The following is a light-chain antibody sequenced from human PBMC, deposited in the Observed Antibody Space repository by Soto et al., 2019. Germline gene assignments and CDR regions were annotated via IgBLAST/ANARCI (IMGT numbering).Light chain of an antibody. J-gene: IGKJ1*01. V-gene: IGKV3-15*01. Sequence: EIVMTQSPATLSVSPGERATLSCRASQSVTSNLAWYQQKPGQAPRLLIYGASTRATGIPARFSGSGSGTEFNLTISRLQSEDFAVYYCQHYNNWPPWTFGQGNKVEIK. CDR1: QSVTSN. CDR3: QHYNNWPPWT. CDR2: GAS.